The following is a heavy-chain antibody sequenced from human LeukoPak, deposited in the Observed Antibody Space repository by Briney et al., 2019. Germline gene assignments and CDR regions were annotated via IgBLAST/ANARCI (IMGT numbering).Heavy chain of an antibody. V-gene: IGHV3-15*01. D-gene: IGHD2-15*01. CDR3: TTDYWAVVATLSVVDY. J-gene: IGHJ4*02. CDR2: IKSKTDGGTA. Sequence: GGSLRLSCAASGFTFSNAWMSWVRQAPGKGLEWVGRIKSKTDGGTADYAAPVKGRFTISRDDSKNTLYLQMNSLKTEDTAVYYCTTDYWAVVATLSVVDYWGQGTLVTVSS. CDR1: GFTFSNAW.